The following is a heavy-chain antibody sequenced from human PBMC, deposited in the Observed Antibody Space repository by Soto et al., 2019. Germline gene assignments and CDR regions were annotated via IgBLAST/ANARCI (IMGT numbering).Heavy chain of an antibody. Sequence: QVQLVQSGAEEKKPGASVKVSCKASGYTFTAYAMHWVRQAPGQRLEWMGWINAGNGNTKYSQKFQGRVTITRDTSASTAYMELSSLRSEDTAVYYCARAVAVPADFDFWGQGTLVTVSS. CDR2: INAGNGNT. J-gene: IGHJ4*02. CDR1: GYTFTAYA. V-gene: IGHV1-3*05. CDR3: ARAVAVPADFDF. D-gene: IGHD6-19*01.